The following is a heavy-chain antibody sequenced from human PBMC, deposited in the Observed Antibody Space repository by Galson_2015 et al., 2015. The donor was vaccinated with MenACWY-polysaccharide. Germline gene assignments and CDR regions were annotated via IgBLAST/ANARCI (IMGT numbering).Heavy chain of an antibody. CDR2: ISYDGSNT. CDR1: GFSFSGFSFSDYA. CDR3: AKDRPLRGLTKYYYGMDV. J-gene: IGHJ6*02. Sequence: SLRLSCAASGFSFSGFSFSDYAIHWVRQTPGKGLEWLAVISYDGSNTYYADPVKGRFTIARDDSKNTVYLQIHSLRGEDTAVYYCAKDRPLRGLTKYYYGMDVWGQGTTVIVSS. V-gene: IGHV3-30*18. D-gene: IGHD3-10*01.